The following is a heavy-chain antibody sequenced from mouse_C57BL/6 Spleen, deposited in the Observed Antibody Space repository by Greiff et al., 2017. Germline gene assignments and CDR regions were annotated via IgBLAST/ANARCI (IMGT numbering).Heavy chain of an antibody. V-gene: IGHV2-2*01. CDR1: GFSLTSYG. D-gene: IGHD2-4*01. CDR2: IWSGGST. J-gene: IGHJ1*03. Sequence: VKLVESGPGLVQPSQSLSITCPVSGFSLTSYGVHWVRQSPGTGLDWLGVIWSGGSTDYNAAFISRLSISKDNCKSQVFLNMNSLQDDDTAIYYCARNSYDYDGDWYFDVWGTGTTVTVSS. CDR3: ARNSYDYDGDWYFDV.